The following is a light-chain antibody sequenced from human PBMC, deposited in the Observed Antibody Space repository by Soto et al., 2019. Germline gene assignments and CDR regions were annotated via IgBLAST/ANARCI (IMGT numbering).Light chain of an antibody. V-gene: IGKV1-5*01. CDR2: DAS. CDR1: QSISNL. CDR3: QQYHTYST. Sequence: DIQMTQSPSTLSASVGDRVTITCRASQSISNLLAWYQQKPGKAPKFLIYDASTLESGVPSRFSGSGSGTEFSLTISSLQPDDFATYYCQQYHTYSTFGQGTKVDIK. J-gene: IGKJ1*01.